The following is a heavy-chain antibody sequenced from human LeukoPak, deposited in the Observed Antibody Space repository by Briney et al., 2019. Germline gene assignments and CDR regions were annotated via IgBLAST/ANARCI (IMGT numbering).Heavy chain of an antibody. J-gene: IGHJ5*02. CDR2: INSDGSST. Sequence: GGSLRLSCAASGLTFSSYWMHWVRQAPGKGLVWVSRINSDGSSTSYADSVKGRFTTSRDNAKNTLYLQMNSLRAEDTAVYYCARALAVAGPGGFDPWGQGTLVTVSS. V-gene: IGHV3-74*01. CDR1: GLTFSSYW. CDR3: ARALAVAGPGGFDP. D-gene: IGHD6-19*01.